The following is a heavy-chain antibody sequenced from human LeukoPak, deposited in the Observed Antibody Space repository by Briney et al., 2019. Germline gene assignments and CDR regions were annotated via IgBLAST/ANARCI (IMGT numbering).Heavy chain of an antibody. J-gene: IGHJ4*01. D-gene: IGHD3-22*01. Sequence: GGSLRLSCAASGFTFSSYAMSWVRQAPGKGLEWVSAISGSGGSTYYADSVKGRFTISRDNSKNTLYLQMNSLRAEDTAVYYCAKETMFVVVITGDYFDYWGHGTLVTVSS. CDR3: AKETMFVVVITGDYFDY. V-gene: IGHV3-23*01. CDR1: GFTFSSYA. CDR2: ISGSGGST.